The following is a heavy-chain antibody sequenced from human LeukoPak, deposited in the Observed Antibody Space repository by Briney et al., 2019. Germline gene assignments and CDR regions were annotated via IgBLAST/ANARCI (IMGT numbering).Heavy chain of an antibody. CDR1: GYTFTSYD. CDR2: MNPNSGNT. CDR3: ARGSPLLYSSSSGYFDY. D-gene: IGHD6-6*01. Sequence: ASVKVSCKASGYTFTSYDVNWVRQATGQGLEWMGWMNPNSGNTGYAQKFQGRVTMTRNTSISTAYMELSSLRSEDTAVYYCARGSPLLYSSSSGYFDYWGRGTLVTVSS. J-gene: IGHJ4*02. V-gene: IGHV1-8*01.